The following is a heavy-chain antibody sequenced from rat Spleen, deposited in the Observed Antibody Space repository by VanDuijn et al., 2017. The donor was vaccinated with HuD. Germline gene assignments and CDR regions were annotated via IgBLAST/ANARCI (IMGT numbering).Heavy chain of an antibody. D-gene: IGHD1-11*01. CDR2: ISNMGGDT. CDR3: TRLDYGGSYFDY. Sequence: EVQLVESGGGLVQPGRSLKLSCAASGFTFSNYDMAWVRQAPTKGLEWVASISNMGGDTHYRDSVKGRFTVSRDNAKATLYLQMDSLRSEDTATYYCTRLDYGGSYFDYWGQGVMVTVSS. CDR1: GFTFSNYD. V-gene: IGHV5-25*01. J-gene: IGHJ2*01.